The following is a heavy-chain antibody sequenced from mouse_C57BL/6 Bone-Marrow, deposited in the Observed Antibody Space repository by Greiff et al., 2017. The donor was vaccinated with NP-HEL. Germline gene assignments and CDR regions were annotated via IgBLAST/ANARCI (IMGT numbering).Heavy chain of an antibody. CDR3: ARDVQRGRG. D-gene: IGHD4-1*02. J-gene: IGHJ2*01. V-gene: IGHV5-4*01. CDR1: GFTFSSYA. CDR2: ISDGGSYT. Sequence: EVKLMESGGGLVKPGGSLKLSCAASGFTFSSYAMAWVRQTPEKRLEWVATISDGGSYTYYPANVKGRFTISRDNAKNNLYLQMSDLKSEDTAMYYCARDVQRGRGWGKGTTLTVSS.